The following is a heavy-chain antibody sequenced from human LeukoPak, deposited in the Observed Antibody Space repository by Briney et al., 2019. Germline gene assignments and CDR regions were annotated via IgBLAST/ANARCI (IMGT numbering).Heavy chain of an antibody. J-gene: IGHJ4*02. V-gene: IGHV3-30*18. Sequence: PGRSLRLSCAASGFTFSGCGMHWVRQAPGKGLEWVAVISYDGSNKYYADSVKGRFTISRDNSKNTLYLQMNSLRAEDTAVYYCAKDLSVTFGAVIVPLDYWGQGTLVTVSS. D-gene: IGHD3-16*02. CDR3: AKDLSVTFGAVIVPLDY. CDR1: GFTFSGCG. CDR2: ISYDGSNK.